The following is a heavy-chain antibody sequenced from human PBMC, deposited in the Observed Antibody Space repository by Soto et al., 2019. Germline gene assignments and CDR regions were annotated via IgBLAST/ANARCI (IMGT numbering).Heavy chain of an antibody. CDR3: ASFYDSSGYYYSDYYYYGMDV. CDR1: GCSISSSGYS. Sequence: SEPLSVTWAVSGCSISSSGYSWSWNRQPPGKGLEWIGSIYYSGSTYYNPSLKSRVTISVDTSKNQFSLKLSSVTAADTAVYYCASFYDSSGYYYSDYYYYGMDVWGQGTTVTVSS. CDR2: IYYSGST. V-gene: IGHV4-30-2*03. D-gene: IGHD3-22*01. J-gene: IGHJ6*02.